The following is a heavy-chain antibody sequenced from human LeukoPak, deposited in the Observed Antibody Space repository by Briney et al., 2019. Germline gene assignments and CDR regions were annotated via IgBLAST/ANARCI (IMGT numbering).Heavy chain of an antibody. CDR3: ARDGPGYCSPTSCSDNWFDP. Sequence: SVKVSCKASGGTFSSYAISWVRQAPGQGLEWMGGIIPIFGTANYAQKFQGRVTITADESTSTAYMELSSLRSDDTAVYICARDGPGYCSPTSCSDNWFDPWGQGALVTVSS. V-gene: IGHV1-69*13. CDR2: IIPIFGTA. CDR1: GGTFSSYA. D-gene: IGHD2-2*01. J-gene: IGHJ5*02.